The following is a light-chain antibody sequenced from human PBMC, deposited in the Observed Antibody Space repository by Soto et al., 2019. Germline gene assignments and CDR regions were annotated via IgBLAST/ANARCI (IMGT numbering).Light chain of an antibody. V-gene: IGKV1-39*01. CDR2: AAS. J-gene: IGKJ1*01. CDR3: QQSYSTPWT. CDR1: QSISSY. Sequence: DIHMTQSPSSLSSSLGDRVTITFVASQSISSYLNWYQQKPGKAPKLLIYAASSLQSGVPSRFSGSGSGTDFTLAISSLQPEDFATYYCQQSYSTPWTFGQGTKVDIK.